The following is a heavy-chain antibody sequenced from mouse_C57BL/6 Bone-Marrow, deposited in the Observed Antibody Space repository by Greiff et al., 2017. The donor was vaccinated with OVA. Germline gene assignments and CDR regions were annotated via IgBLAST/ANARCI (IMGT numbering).Heavy chain of an antibody. CDR3: PSQYGWSWGFAY. CDR1: GYTFTDYE. CDR2: IDPETGGT. Sequence: QVQLQQSGAELVRPGASVTLSCKASGYTFTDYEMHWVKQTPVHGLEWIGAIDPETGGTAYNQKFKGKAILTADKSSSPAYMELRSLTSEDSAVLYCPSQYGWSWGFAYWGQGTLVTVSA. V-gene: IGHV1-15*01. J-gene: IGHJ3*01. D-gene: IGHD1-1*01.